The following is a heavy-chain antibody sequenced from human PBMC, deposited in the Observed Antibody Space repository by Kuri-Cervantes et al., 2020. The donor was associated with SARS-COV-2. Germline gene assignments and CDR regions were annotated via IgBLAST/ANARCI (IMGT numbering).Heavy chain of an antibody. V-gene: IGHV1-69*10. Sequence: SVKVSCKASGGTFSSYAISWVRQAPGQGLEWMGGIIPIFGIANYAQKFQGRVTITADKSTSTAYMELSRLRSDDTAVYYCARAGYDFWSGYYRIFDYWGQGTLVTVSS. CDR3: ARAGYDFWSGYYRIFDY. D-gene: IGHD3-3*01. J-gene: IGHJ4*02. CDR2: IIPIFGIA. CDR1: GGTFSSYA.